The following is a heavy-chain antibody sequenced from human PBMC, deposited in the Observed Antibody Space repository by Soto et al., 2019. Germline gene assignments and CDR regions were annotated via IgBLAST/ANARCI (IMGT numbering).Heavy chain of an antibody. CDR3: AKSSGSFDY. J-gene: IGHJ4*02. V-gene: IGHV3-30*18. Sequence: GGSLRLSCAASGFTFSSYGMHWVRQAPGKGLEWVAVISYDGSNKYYADSVKGRFTISRDNSKNTLYLQMNSLRAEDTAVYYCAKSSGSFDYWGQGTLVTVSS. CDR2: ISYDGSNK. D-gene: IGHD5-12*01. CDR1: GFTFSSYG.